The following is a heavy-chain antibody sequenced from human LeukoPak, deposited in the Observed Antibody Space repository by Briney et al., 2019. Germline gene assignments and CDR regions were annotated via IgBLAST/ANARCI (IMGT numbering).Heavy chain of an antibody. V-gene: IGHV3-7*01. CDR2: IKQDGSEK. J-gene: IGHJ4*02. CDR1: GFTFSSYW. D-gene: IGHD2-15*01. CDR3: ARDGVVVAAISNY. Sequence: GGSLRLSCAASGFTFSSYWMSWVRQAPGKGLEWVANIKQDGSEKYYVDSVKGRFTISRDNAKNSLYLQMNSLRAEDTAVYYCARDGVVVAAISNYWGQGTLVTVSS.